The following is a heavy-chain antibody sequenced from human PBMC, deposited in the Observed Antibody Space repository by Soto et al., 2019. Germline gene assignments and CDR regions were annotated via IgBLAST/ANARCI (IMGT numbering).Heavy chain of an antibody. CDR3: AREGGRSYGRPFDY. Sequence: PGGSLRLSCAASGFTFSDYYMSWIRQAPGKGLEWVSYISSSSSYTNYADSVKGRFTISRDNAKNSLYLQMNSLRAEDTAVYYCAREGGRSYGRPFDYWGQGTLVTVSS. CDR2: ISSSSSYT. D-gene: IGHD5-18*01. J-gene: IGHJ4*02. V-gene: IGHV3-11*06. CDR1: GFTFSDYY.